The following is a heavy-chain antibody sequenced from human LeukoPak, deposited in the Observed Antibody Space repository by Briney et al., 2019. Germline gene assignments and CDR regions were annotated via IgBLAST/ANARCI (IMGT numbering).Heavy chain of an antibody. V-gene: IGHV3-21*01. CDR3: AKDLTLFDY. CDR2: ISSTSSYI. D-gene: IGHD2-21*02. Sequence: GGSLRLSCAASGFTFSTYSMNWVRQAPGKGLEWVSSISSTSSYIYYADSVKGRFTISRDNAKNSLYLQMNSLRAEDTAVYYCAKDLTLFDYWGQGTLVTVSS. J-gene: IGHJ4*02. CDR1: GFTFSTYS.